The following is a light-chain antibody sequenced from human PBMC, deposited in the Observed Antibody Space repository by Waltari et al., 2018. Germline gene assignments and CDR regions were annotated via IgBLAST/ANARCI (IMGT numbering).Light chain of an antibody. CDR3: QQYYTTPFT. CDR1: QDISNS. Sequence: DIQMTQSPTSLSAFVGDRVTITCRASQDISNSLAWYQQKPGKAPKLLLSAASRLESGVPSRFSGSGAETDYTRSISSLQPEDFATYYCQQYYTTPFTFGPGTKVDIK. J-gene: IGKJ3*01. CDR2: AAS. V-gene: IGKV1-NL1*01.